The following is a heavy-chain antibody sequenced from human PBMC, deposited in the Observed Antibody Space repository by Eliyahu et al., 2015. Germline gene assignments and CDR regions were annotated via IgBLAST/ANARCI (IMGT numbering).Heavy chain of an antibody. CDR3: ARAEYYDSSLIPSFDY. CDR1: GFXFXSYS. V-gene: IGHV3-48*01. Sequence: EVQLVESGGGLVQPGGSLRLXCAASGFXFXSYSMNWVRQAPGKGLEWVSYISSSSSTIYYADSVKGRFTISRDNAKNSLYLQMNSLRAEDTAVYYCARAEYYDSSLIPSFDYWGQGTLVTVSS. J-gene: IGHJ4*02. D-gene: IGHD3-22*01. CDR2: ISSSSSTI.